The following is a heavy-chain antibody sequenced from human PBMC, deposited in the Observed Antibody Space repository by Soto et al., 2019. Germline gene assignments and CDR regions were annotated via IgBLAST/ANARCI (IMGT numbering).Heavy chain of an antibody. J-gene: IGHJ3*02. D-gene: IGHD3-9*01. Sequence: GGSLRLSCAASGFAFGSYSMNWVRQAPGKGLEWVSYISSSGGTMHYADSVKGRVTISRDNSKNILFLQMNSLRTEDTAVYYCARAGTYHDILTGYSSPDAFNIWGQGTMVTLSS. CDR2: ISSSGGTM. CDR3: ARAGTYHDILTGYSSPDAFNI. CDR1: GFAFGSYS. V-gene: IGHV3-48*01.